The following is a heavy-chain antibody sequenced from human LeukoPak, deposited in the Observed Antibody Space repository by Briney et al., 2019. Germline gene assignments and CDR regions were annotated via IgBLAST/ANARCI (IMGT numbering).Heavy chain of an antibody. CDR1: GGTFSSYA. CDR3: ARERYAEAARFDP. D-gene: IGHD6-6*01. J-gene: IGHJ5*02. Sequence: PMASVKVSCTASGGTFSSYAISWVRQAPGQGLEWMGGIIPIFGTANYAQKFQGRVTITADESTSTAYMELSSLRSEDTAVYYCARERYAEAARFDPWGQGTLVTVSS. CDR2: IIPIFGTA. V-gene: IGHV1-69*13.